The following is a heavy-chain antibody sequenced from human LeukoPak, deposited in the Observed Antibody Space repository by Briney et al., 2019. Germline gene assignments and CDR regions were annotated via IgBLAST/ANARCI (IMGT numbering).Heavy chain of an antibody. CDR1: GGSISTYY. CDR2: IYYSGDT. V-gene: IGHV4-59*01. J-gene: IGHJ5*02. Sequence: SETLSLTCTVSGGSISTYYWSWIRQPPGKGLEWIGYIYYSGDTKYNPSLKSRVTISVDTSKNQFSLNLNSVTAADTAVYYCARTTHYYESRGFYFWFDPWGQGTLVTVSS. D-gene: IGHD3-22*01. CDR3: ARTTHYYESRGFYFWFDP.